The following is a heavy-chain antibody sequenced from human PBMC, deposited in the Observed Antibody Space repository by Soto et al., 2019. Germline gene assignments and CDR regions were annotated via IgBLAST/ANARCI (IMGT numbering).Heavy chain of an antibody. CDR3: SRPKNHLFRWRFDY. CDR2: IYYSGST. V-gene: IGHV4-39*01. J-gene: IGHJ4*02. Sequence: QLQLQESGPGLVKPSETLSLTCTVSGGSISSSSYYWGWIRQPPGKGLEWIGSIYYSGSTYYNPSLKSRVTISVDTSKNQFALRRSSVTAADTAVYYWSRPKNHLFRWRFDYWGQGTLVTVSS. CDR1: GGSISSSSYY. D-gene: IGHD3-10*02.